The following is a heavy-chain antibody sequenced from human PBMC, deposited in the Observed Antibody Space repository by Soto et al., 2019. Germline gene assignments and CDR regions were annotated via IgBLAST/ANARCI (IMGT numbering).Heavy chain of an antibody. V-gene: IGHV3-53*01. CDR3: ARGGSSGYYDFDY. J-gene: IGHJ4*02. CDR1: GFTVSSTY. D-gene: IGHD3-22*01. CDR2: IYSGGST. Sequence: EVQLVESGGGLIQPGGSLRLSCAASGFTVSSTYMSWVRQAPGKGLEWVSVIYSGGSTYYADSVKGRFTISRDNSKNTLYLQMNSLRAEDTAVYYCARGGSSGYYDFDYWGQGTLVTVSS.